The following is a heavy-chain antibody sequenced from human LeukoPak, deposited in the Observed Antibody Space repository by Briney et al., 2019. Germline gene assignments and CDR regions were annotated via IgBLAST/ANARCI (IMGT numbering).Heavy chain of an antibody. J-gene: IGHJ4*02. Sequence: GSSVKVSCKASGGTFSSYAISWVRQAPGQGLEWMGGIIPIFGTANYAQKFQGRVTITADKSTSTAYMELSSLRSEDTAVYYCARDRRVYSSSAAFDYWGQGTLVTVSS. CDR1: GGTFSSYA. V-gene: IGHV1-69*06. CDR3: ARDRRVYSSSAAFDY. CDR2: IIPIFGTA. D-gene: IGHD6-6*01.